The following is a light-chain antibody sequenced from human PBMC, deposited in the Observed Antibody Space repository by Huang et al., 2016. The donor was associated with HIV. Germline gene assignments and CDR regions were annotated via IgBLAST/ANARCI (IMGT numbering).Light chain of an antibody. CDR1: QSVSSSY. CDR2: DAS. CDR3: QQYGSSPIT. Sequence: EIVLTQSPATLSLSPGERATLSCGASQSVSSSYLAWYQQKPGLAPRLLIYDASSRATGIPDRCRGSGSGTDFTLTISRLEPEDFAVYYCQQYGSSPITFGQGTRLEIK. V-gene: IGKV3D-20*01. J-gene: IGKJ5*01.